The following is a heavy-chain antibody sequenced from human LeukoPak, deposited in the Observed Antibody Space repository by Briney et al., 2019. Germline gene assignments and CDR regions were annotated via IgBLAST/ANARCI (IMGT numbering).Heavy chain of an antibody. V-gene: IGHV4-4*02. CDR2: IYHSGST. CDR3: AGDLACLAVAGCFVL. J-gene: IGHJ4*02. D-gene: IGHD6-19*01. Sequence: SGTLSLTCAVSGGSISSSNWWSWVRQPPGKGLEWIGEIYHSGSTNYNPSLKSRVTISVDKSKNQFSLKLSSVTAADTAVYYCAGDLACLAVAGCFVLWGQGTLVTVSS. CDR1: GGSISSSNW.